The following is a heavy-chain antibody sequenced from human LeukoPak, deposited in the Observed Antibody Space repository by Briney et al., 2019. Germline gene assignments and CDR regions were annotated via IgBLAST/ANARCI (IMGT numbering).Heavy chain of an antibody. CDR1: GYTFTNYG. V-gene: IGHV1-18*01. CDR2: ISAYNGNT. CDR3: ARMAVAQYYFDY. Sequence: ASVKVSCKASGYTFTNYGINWVRQAPGQGLEWMGYISAYNGNTNYAQKFQGRVTMTTDTSTNTVYVELRSLRSDDTAVYYCARMAVAQYYFDYWGQGTLVTVSS. J-gene: IGHJ4*02. D-gene: IGHD4-23*01.